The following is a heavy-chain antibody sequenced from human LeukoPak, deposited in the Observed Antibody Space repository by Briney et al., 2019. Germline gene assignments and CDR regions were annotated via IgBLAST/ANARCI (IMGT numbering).Heavy chain of an antibody. J-gene: IGHJ3*02. V-gene: IGHV4-61*02. CDR3: AGGYSYGSDAFDI. D-gene: IGHD5-18*01. CDR1: RGSISSGSYY. Sequence: SQTLSLTRTLSRGSISSGSYYWSWIRQPAGKRLEWIGRIYTSGRPHYNPPLKSRVTISVDTSKNQFSLKLSSVTAADTAVYYCAGGYSYGSDAFDIWGQGTTVTVSS. CDR2: IYTSGRP.